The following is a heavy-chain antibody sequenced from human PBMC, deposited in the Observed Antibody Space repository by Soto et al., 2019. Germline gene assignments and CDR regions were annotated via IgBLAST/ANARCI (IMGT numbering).Heavy chain of an antibody. J-gene: IGHJ4*02. Sequence: EVQLVESGGGLTQPGGSLRLSCAASGFTFSSYEMNWVRQAPGKGPEWVSYISSSSTTIYYADSVKGRFTTSRDNAKNSLYLQMNSLRAEDTAVYFCARAASPFSSSYRFDYWGQGTLVTVSS. CDR2: ISSSSTTI. CDR3: ARAASPFSSSYRFDY. V-gene: IGHV3-48*03. D-gene: IGHD6-13*01. CDR1: GFTFSSYE.